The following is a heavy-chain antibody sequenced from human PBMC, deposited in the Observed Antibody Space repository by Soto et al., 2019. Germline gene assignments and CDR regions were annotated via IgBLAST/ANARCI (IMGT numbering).Heavy chain of an antibody. CDR2: IYGGGTT. V-gene: IGHV3-53*01. J-gene: IGHJ4*02. Sequence: EVQLVESGGGSIQPGGSLRLSCAASGFTVSSKYMTWVRQAPGKGLEWVSVIYGGGTTYYADSVKGRFTISRDDSKNALYLQRNSLKAEDTAVYYCVQTTGWPGFDFWGQGTLVSVAS. CDR3: VQTTGWPGFDF. D-gene: IGHD6-19*01. CDR1: GFTVSSKY.